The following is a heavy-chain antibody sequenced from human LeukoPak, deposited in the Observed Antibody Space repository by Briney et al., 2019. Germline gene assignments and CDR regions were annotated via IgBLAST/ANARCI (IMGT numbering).Heavy chain of an antibody. CDR2: ISSSGSTI. J-gene: IGHJ4*02. CDR3: ARAVVATEGTFDY. CDR1: GFTFSSYA. Sequence: PGGSLRLSCAASGFTFSSYAMSWVRQAPGKGLEWVSYISSSGSTIYYADSVKGRFTISRDNAKNSLYLQMNSLRAEDTAVYYCARAVVATEGTFDYWGQGTLVTVSS. V-gene: IGHV3-48*03. D-gene: IGHD5-12*01.